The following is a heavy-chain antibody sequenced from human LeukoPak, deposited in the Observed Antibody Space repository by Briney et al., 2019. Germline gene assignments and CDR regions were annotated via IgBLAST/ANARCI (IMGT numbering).Heavy chain of an antibody. CDR1: GGSISSSSYH. Sequence: SETLSLTCTVSGGSISSSSYHWSWIRQPPGKGLEWIGSIYYSGSTYYNPSLKSRVTISVDTSKNQFSLKLSSVTAADTAVYYCARHPRPVGTPAGYWGQGTLVTVSS. V-gene: IGHV4-39*01. D-gene: IGHD6-19*01. J-gene: IGHJ4*02. CDR3: ARHPRPVGTPAGY. CDR2: IYYSGST.